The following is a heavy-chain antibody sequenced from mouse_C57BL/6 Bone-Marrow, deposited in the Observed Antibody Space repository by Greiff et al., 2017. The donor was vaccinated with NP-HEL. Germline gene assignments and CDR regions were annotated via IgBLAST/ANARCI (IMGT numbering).Heavy chain of an antibody. CDR2: IDPENGDT. V-gene: IGHV14-4*01. D-gene: IGHD2-3*01. Sequence: VQLQQSGAELVRPGASVKLSCTASGFNIKDDYMHWVKQRPEQGLEWIGWIDPENGDTEYASKFQGKATITADTSSNTAYLQLSSLTSEDTAVYYCTPDGYFFAYWGQGTLVTVSA. CDR3: TPDGYFFAY. CDR1: GFNIKDDY. J-gene: IGHJ3*01.